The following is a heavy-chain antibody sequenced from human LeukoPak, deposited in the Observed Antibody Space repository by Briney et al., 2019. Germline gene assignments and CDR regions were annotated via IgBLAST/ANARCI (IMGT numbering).Heavy chain of an antibody. CDR3: AGAINYGGASDY. CDR2: ISSNGGST. D-gene: IGHD4-23*01. Sequence: GGSLRLSCAASGFTFSSYAMHWVRQAPGKGLEYISAISSNGGSTYYANSVKGRFTISRDNSKNTLYLQMGSLRAEDMAVYYCAGAINYGGASDYWGQGTLVTVSS. J-gene: IGHJ4*02. CDR1: GFTFSSYA. V-gene: IGHV3-64*01.